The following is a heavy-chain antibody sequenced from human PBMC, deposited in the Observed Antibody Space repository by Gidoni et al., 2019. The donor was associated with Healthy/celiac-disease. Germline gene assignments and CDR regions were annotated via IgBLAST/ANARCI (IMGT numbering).Heavy chain of an antibody. Sequence: QVQLVQSGAEVKKPGSSVKVSCKASGGTIRSYAIRWVRQAPGQGLEWMGGIIPIFGTSNYAQKFQGRGTMTADESTSTAYMELSSLRSEDTAVYYCARGEEGPGIAVAPLDYWGQGTLVTVSS. D-gene: IGHD6-19*01. V-gene: IGHV1-69*01. CDR3: ARGEEGPGIAVAPLDY. CDR2: IIPIFGTS. J-gene: IGHJ4*02. CDR1: GGTIRSYA.